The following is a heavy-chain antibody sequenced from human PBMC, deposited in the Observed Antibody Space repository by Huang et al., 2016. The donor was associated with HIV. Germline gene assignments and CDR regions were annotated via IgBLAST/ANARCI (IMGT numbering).Heavy chain of an antibody. Sequence: QVQLVQSGAEVKKPGASVKMSCKTSGYTFTTYYIHWVRQAPGQGLEWRGGINPTGGTTAYAQNFQGRLTMTRDMSASTVQLELRGLRSEDTAIYYCARGYSNGWYGVLEYWGQGTLVAVSS. J-gene: IGHJ4*02. D-gene: IGHD6-19*01. CDR2: INPTGGTT. CDR1: GYTFTTYY. CDR3: ARGYSNGWYGVLEY. V-gene: IGHV1-46*01.